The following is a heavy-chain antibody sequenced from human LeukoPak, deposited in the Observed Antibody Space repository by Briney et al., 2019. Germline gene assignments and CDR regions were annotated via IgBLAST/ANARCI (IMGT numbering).Heavy chain of an antibody. CDR2: VDPEDGET. V-gene: IGHV1-69-2*01. CDR3: ATAVDYYDIDY. CDR1: GYTSTDYY. Sequence: ASVKVSCKASGYTSTDYYMHWVQQAPGKGLEWMGRVDPEDGETIYAEKFQGRVTITADTSTDTAYMELSSLRSEDTAVYYCATAVDYYDIDYWGQGTLVTVSS. D-gene: IGHD3-22*01. J-gene: IGHJ4*02.